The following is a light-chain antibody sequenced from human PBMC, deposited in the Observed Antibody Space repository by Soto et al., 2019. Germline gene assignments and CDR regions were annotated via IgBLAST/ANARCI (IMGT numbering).Light chain of an antibody. V-gene: IGLV2-11*01. CDR2: DIT. Sequence: QSVLTQPRSVSGSPGQSVTISCTGTSSDVGRFEYVSWYQQHPGEAPKVVVYDITKRPSGVPDRFSGSKSGNTASLTISGLQAEDEADYYCVAWDDNLSSRVFGGGTKVTVL. CDR3: VAWDDNLSSRV. J-gene: IGLJ3*02. CDR1: SSDVGRFEY.